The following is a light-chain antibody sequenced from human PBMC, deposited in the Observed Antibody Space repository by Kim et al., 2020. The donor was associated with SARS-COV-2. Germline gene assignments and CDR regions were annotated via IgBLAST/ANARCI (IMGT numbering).Light chain of an antibody. Sequence: SYELTQPPSVSVSPGQTASITCSGDKLGHKYACWYQQKPGQSPVLVIYQNLKRPSGIPERFSGSNSGNTATLTISGTQAMDEADYYCQAWDSNTFVLFGGGTQLTVL. CDR1: KLGHKY. V-gene: IGLV3-1*01. J-gene: IGLJ2*01. CDR2: QNL. CDR3: QAWDSNTFVL.